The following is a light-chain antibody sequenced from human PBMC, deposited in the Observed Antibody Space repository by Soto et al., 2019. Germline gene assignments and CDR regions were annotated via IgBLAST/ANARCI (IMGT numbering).Light chain of an antibody. CDR2: GAS. CDR3: QQHSHWPPWT. CDR1: ENVRTF. Sequence: PGERATLSCRASENVRTFVDWYQQKPGQAPRLLIYGASNRATGIPVRFSGSGSGTDFTLTISNLEPEDFAVYYCQQHSHWPPWTFGQGTRVEIQ. V-gene: IGKV3-11*01. J-gene: IGKJ1*01.